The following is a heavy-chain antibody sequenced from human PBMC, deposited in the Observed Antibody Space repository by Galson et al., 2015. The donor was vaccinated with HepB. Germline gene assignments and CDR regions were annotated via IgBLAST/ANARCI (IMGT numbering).Heavy chain of an antibody. V-gene: IGHV1-58*02. D-gene: IGHD3-3*01. Sequence: SVKVSCKASGFTFTSSVIQWVRQARGQRLEWIGWIVVGTDNTNYAQRFQERVTITRDMSTSTAYMSLSSLRSEDTAVYYCATGFFMDVWGQGTTVIVSS. CDR2: IVVGTDNT. CDR1: GFTFTSSV. J-gene: IGHJ6*02. CDR3: ATGFFMDV.